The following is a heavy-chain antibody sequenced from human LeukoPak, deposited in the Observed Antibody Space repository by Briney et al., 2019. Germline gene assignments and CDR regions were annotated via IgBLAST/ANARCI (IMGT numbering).Heavy chain of an antibody. Sequence: GGSLRLSCAASGFTFSSYSMSWVRQAPGKGLEWVANIKQDGSEKYYVDSVKGRFTISRDNAKNSLYLQMNSLRAEDTAVYYCARVCGGDCYSDAFDIWGQGTMVTVSS. J-gene: IGHJ3*02. CDR1: GFTFSSYS. CDR3: ARVCGGDCYSDAFDI. D-gene: IGHD2-21*01. CDR2: IKQDGSEK. V-gene: IGHV3-7*01.